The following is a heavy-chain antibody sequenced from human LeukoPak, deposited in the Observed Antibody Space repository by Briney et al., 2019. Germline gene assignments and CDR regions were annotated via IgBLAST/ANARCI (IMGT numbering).Heavy chain of an antibody. D-gene: IGHD3-22*01. CDR1: GFTFDDYA. CDR3: ATIRTDYYDSSGYPFGWYFDL. CDR2: ISWNSGSI. Sequence: GGSLRLSCAASGFTFDDYAMHWVRQAPGNGLEWVSGISWNSGSIGYADSVKGRFTISRDNAKNSLYLQMNSLRAEDTALYYCATIRTDYYDSSGYPFGWYFDLWGRGTLVTVSS. V-gene: IGHV3-9*01. J-gene: IGHJ2*01.